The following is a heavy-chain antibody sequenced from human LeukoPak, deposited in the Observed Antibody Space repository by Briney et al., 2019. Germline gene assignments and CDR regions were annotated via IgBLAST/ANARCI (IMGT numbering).Heavy chain of an antibody. CDR1: GYAFTSYD. J-gene: IGHJ4*02. CDR3: ARAGGYCGRISCPYHFDY. V-gene: IGHV1-8*01. D-gene: IGHD2-15*01. Sequence: ASVKVSCKASGYAFTSYDINWVRQATGQGREWMGWMNPNSGNTGYAQKFQGRVTMTRNTSISTAYMELSSLRSEDTAVYYCARAGGYCGRISCPYHFDYWGQGSLVAVSS. CDR2: MNPNSGNT.